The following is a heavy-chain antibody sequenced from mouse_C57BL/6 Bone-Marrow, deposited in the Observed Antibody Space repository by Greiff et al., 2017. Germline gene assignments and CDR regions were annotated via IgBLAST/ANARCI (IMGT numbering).Heavy chain of an antibody. CDR3: ARCSITTVVRFDY. D-gene: IGHD1-1*01. J-gene: IGHJ2*01. V-gene: IGHV1-26*01. Sequence: EVQLQQSGPELVKPGASVKISCKASGYTFTDYYMNWVKQSHGKSLEWIGDINPNNGGTSYNQKFKGKATLTVDKSSSTAYMEPRSLTSEDSAVYYCARCSITTVVRFDYWGQGTTLTVSS. CDR2: INPNNGGT. CDR1: GYTFTDYY.